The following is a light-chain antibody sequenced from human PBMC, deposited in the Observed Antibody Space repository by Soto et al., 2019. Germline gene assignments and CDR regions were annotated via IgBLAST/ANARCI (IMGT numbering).Light chain of an antibody. J-gene: IGKJ2*01. Sequence: DIQMTQSPSSLSASVGDRVNITCQASHDISKYLNWYQQKPGKAPKLLIYDASTLETGVPSRFSGSRSGTDFTFTISSLQPEHVATYYCQQYDNLPYTFGQGTKLEIK. CDR1: HDISKY. CDR3: QQYDNLPYT. V-gene: IGKV1-33*01. CDR2: DAS.